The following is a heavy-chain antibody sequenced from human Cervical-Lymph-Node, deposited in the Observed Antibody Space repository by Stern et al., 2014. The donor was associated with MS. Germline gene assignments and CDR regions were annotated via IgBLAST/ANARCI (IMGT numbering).Heavy chain of an antibody. Sequence: QMQLVQSGAEVKKPGASVKVSCKASGYSFTGYDMHWVRQAPGQGLEWMGRINPNSGGTNYEQKFEGRVTMTRDTSINTAYMELSSLRSDDTAVYYCATVGTSDYWGQGTLVTVSS. CDR1: GYSFTGYD. CDR2: INPNSGGT. J-gene: IGHJ4*02. V-gene: IGHV1-2*06. CDR3: ATVGTSDY.